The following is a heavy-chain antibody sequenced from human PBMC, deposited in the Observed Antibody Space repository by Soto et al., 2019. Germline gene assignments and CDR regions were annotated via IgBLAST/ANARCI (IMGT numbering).Heavy chain of an antibody. V-gene: IGHV3-64*01. D-gene: IGHD3-10*01. Sequence: GGPLRLSCAASGFTFSSYAMHRVRQTPGKGLEYVSAISSNGGSTYYANSVKGRFTISRDNSKNTLYLQMGSLRAEDMAVYYCARVFGSETDLPTDYWGQGTLVTVSS. CDR3: ARVFGSETDLPTDY. J-gene: IGHJ4*02. CDR1: GFTFSSYA. CDR2: ISSNGGST.